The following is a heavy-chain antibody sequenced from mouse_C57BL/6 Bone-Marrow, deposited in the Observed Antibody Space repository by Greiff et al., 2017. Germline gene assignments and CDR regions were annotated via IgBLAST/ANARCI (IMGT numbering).Heavy chain of an antibody. D-gene: IGHD3-2*02. CDR1: GYTFTSYW. CDR3: ARDEAQAPYYFDD. Sequence: QVQLQQPGAELVMPGASVKLSCKASGYTFTSYWMHWVKQRPGQGLEWIGEIDPSDSSTNYTQKFKGKSTLTVDKSSSTAYMQLSSLTSEDSAVYYCARDEAQAPYYFDDWGQGTTLTVSS. V-gene: IGHV1-69*01. CDR2: IDPSDSST. J-gene: IGHJ2*01.